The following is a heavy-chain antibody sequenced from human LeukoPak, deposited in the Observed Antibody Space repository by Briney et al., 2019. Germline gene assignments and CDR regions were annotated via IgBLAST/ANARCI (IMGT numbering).Heavy chain of an antibody. J-gene: IGHJ3*02. D-gene: IGHD3-3*01. CDR1: GGSISSYY. Sequence: SETLSLTCTVSGGSISSYYWSWIRQPPGKGLEWIGYIDYSGSTNYNPSLKSRVTISVDTSKSQFSLKLSSVTAADTAVYYCGRLGVPYAFDIWGQGTMVTVSS. V-gene: IGHV4-59*08. CDR2: IDYSGST. CDR3: GRLGVPYAFDI.